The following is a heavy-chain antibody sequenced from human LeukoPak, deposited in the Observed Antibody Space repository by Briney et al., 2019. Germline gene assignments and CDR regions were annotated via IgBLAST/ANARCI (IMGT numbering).Heavy chain of an antibody. CDR2: TSAYNGNT. Sequence: ASVKVSCKASGGTFSSYAISWVRQAPGQGLEWMGWTSAYNGNTNYAQKLQGRVTMTTDTSTSTAYMELRSLRSDDTAVYYCARDQAGITVSYDYWGQGTLVTVSS. CDR1: GGTFSSYA. J-gene: IGHJ4*02. CDR3: ARDQAGITVSYDY. V-gene: IGHV1-18*01. D-gene: IGHD3-10*01.